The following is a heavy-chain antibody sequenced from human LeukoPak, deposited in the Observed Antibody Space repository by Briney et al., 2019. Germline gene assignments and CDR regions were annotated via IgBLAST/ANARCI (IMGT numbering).Heavy chain of an antibody. Sequence: SVKVSCKASGGTFSSYAISWVRQAPGQGLEWMGGIIPIFGTANYTQKFQGRVTITADESTSTAYMELSSLRSEDTAVYYCARGATVTSRPHWYFDLWGRGTLVTVSS. CDR3: ARGATVTSRPHWYFDL. V-gene: IGHV1-69*13. J-gene: IGHJ2*01. CDR1: GGTFSSYA. D-gene: IGHD4-11*01. CDR2: IIPIFGTA.